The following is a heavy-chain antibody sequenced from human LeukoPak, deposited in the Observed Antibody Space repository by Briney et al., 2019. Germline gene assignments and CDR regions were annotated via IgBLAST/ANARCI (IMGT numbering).Heavy chain of an antibody. CDR2: ISGSGGST. V-gene: IGHV3-23*01. CDR3: ASASPYDYVWGSYRYTPVDAFDI. CDR1: GFTFSSYA. D-gene: IGHD3-16*02. J-gene: IGHJ3*02. Sequence: GGSLRLSCAASGFTFSSYAMSWVRQAPGKGLEWVSAISGSGGSTYYADSVKGRFTISRDNSKSTLYLQMNSLRAEDTAVYYCASASPYDYVWGSYRYTPVDAFDIWGQGTMVTVSS.